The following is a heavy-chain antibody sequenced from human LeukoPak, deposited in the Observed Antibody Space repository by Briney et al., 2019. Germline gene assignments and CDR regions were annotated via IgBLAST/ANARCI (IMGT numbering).Heavy chain of an antibody. D-gene: IGHD3-16*01. CDR1: GGSITSSSYY. CDR2: IYYTGGT. Sequence: PSETLSLTCSVSGGSITSSSYYWAWIRQPPEKGLEWIGSIYYTGGTYYSPSLKSRVTMSVDTSKNQFSLKLNSLTAADTAVYYCARSVLDETYYMDVWGKGTSVTVSS. V-gene: IGHV4-39*07. J-gene: IGHJ6*03. CDR3: ARSVLDETYYMDV.